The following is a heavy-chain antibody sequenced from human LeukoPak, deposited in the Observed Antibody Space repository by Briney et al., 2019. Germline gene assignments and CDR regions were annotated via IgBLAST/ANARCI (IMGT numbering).Heavy chain of an antibody. J-gene: IGHJ2*01. D-gene: IGHD3-22*01. CDR3: ARVAVNYDSSGCYFNWYFDL. V-gene: IGHV4-61*02. CDR2: IYTSGST. Sequence: SQTLSLTCTVSGGSISSGSYYWSWIRQPAGKGLEWIGRIYTSGSTNYNPSLKSRVTISVDTSKNQFSLKLSSVTAADTAVYYCARVAVNYDSSGCYFNWYFDLWGRGTLVTVSS. CDR1: GGSISSGSYY.